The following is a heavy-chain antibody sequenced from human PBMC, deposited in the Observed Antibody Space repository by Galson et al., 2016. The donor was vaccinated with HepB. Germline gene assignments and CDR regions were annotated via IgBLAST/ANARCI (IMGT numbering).Heavy chain of an antibody. V-gene: IGHV4-34*10. D-gene: IGHD2-2*01. CDR3: ARFSTSFDY. CDR1: GGPFSGFY. CDR2: IYHSGST. J-gene: IGHJ4*02. Sequence: SETLSLTCAVDGGPFSGFYWAWIRQSPGKGLEWIGHIYHSGSTNYNASLKSRITISVDTSKNQISLKLSSVTAADTAVYYCARFSTSFDYWGQGTLVTVSS.